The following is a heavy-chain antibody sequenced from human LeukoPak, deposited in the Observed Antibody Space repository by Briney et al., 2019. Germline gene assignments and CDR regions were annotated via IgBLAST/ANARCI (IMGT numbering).Heavy chain of an antibody. CDR3: ARDMDFIDY. J-gene: IGHJ4*02. CDR1: GFTFSNYW. CDR2: INTDGSSA. V-gene: IGHV3-74*01. Sequence: GGSLRLSCAASGFTFSNYWMHWVRQAPGKGLVWVSRINTDGSSAIYADSVKGRFTISRDNAKNTLYLYMNSLRAEDTAVYYCARDMDFIDYWGQGTLVTVSS. D-gene: IGHD3/OR15-3a*01.